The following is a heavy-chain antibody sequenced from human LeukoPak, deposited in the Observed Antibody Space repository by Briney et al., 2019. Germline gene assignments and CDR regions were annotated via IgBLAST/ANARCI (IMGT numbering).Heavy chain of an antibody. Sequence: TGGSLRLSCAASGFTFSSYAMSWVRQAPGKGLEYVSAISSNGGSTYYANSVKGRFTISRDNSKNTLYLQMGSLRAEDMAVYYCARGPVGTTVATLFDYWGQGTLVTVSS. CDR3: ARGPVGTTVATLFDY. V-gene: IGHV3-64*01. J-gene: IGHJ4*02. CDR2: ISSNGGST. CDR1: GFTFSSYA. D-gene: IGHD4-17*01.